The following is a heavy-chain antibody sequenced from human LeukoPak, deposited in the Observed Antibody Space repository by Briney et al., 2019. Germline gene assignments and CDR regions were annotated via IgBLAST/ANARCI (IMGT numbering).Heavy chain of an antibody. CDR2: IYPGDSDT. D-gene: IGHD2-2*01. V-gene: IGHV5-51*01. CDR1: GYSFTTYW. Sequence: GESLKISCKGSGYSFTTYWIGWVRQMPGKGLEWMGMIYPGDSDTRYSPSFQGHVTISVDKSISTAYLQWSSLKASDTAMYYCARHTSQVPRLDYWGQGTLVTVSS. CDR3: ARHTSQVPRLDY. J-gene: IGHJ4*02.